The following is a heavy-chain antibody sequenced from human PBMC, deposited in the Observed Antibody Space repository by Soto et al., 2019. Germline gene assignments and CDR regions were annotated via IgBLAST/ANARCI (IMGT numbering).Heavy chain of an antibody. D-gene: IGHD3-10*01. V-gene: IGHV3-9*01. J-gene: IGHJ4*03. Sequence: DVQLVESGGGLVQPGRSLRLSCAASGLSFDDYAMHWVRQVPGKGLEWVSGISWNGGSIGYADSVKGRFSISRDNDNNSLYLLMNSLRVEDTALYYCAKSMGRPANGFGLWGQGTPVTVSS. CDR3: AKSMGRPANGFGL. CDR1: GLSFDDYA. CDR2: ISWNGGSI.